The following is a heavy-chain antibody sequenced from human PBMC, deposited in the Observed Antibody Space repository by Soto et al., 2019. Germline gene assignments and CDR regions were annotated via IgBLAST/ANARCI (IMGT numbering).Heavy chain of an antibody. V-gene: IGHV3-53*04. CDR3: ARDPYYDSSGYLASNGMDV. CDR2: IYSDGST. J-gene: IGHJ6*02. Sequence: PGGSLRLSCAASGFTVSSNYMSWVRQAPGKGLEWVSVIYSDGSTYYADSVKGRSTISRHNSKNTLYLQMNSLRAEDTAVYYCARDPYYDSSGYLASNGMDVWGQGTTVTVSS. CDR1: GFTVSSNY. D-gene: IGHD3-22*01.